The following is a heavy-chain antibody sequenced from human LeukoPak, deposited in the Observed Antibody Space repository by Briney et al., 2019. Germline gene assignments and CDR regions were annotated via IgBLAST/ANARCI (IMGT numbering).Heavy chain of an antibody. Sequence: PGGSLRLSCAASGFTFSSYSMNWVRQAPGKGLEWVSSISSSGSYIYYADSVKGRFTVSRDNAKNSLYLQMNSLRAEDTAVYYCARDEAYFFDYWGQGTLVTVSS. D-gene: IGHD2-21*01. V-gene: IGHV3-21*01. CDR3: ARDEAYFFDY. CDR1: GFTFSSYS. J-gene: IGHJ4*02. CDR2: ISSSGSYI.